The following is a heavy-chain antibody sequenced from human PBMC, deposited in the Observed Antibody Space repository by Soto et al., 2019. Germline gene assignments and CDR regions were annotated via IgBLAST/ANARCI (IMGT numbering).Heavy chain of an antibody. D-gene: IGHD5-18*01. J-gene: IGHJ5*02. V-gene: IGHV3-11*06. CDR3: AGGERGYSYEWSAGP. CDR1: GFTFSDYY. Sequence: QVQLVESGGGLVKPGGSLRLSCAASGFTFSDYYMSWIRQAPGKGLEWVSYISSSSSYTNYADSVKGRFTISRDNAKNSLYLQMNSLRAEDTAVYYCAGGERGYSYEWSAGPWGQGTLVTVSS. CDR2: ISSSSSYT.